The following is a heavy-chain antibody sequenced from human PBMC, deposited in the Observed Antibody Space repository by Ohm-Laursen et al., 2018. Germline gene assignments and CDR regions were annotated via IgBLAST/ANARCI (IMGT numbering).Heavy chain of an antibody. CDR2: IYNSEIT. V-gene: IGHV4-4*07. CDR3: AREVAETATTNPALFDY. D-gene: IGHD5-24*01. J-gene: IGHJ4*02. Sequence: SDTLSLTCAVYGGSFSGYYWSWIRQPPGKGLEWIGRIYNSEITNYNPSLKSRVSMSVDTSKNQFSLRLTSVTAADTAVYYCAREVAETATTNPALFDYWGQGTLVTVSS. CDR1: GGSFSGYY.